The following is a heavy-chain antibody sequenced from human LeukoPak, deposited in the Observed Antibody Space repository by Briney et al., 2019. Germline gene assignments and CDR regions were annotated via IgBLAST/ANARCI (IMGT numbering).Heavy chain of an antibody. CDR1: GGSVSGHF. CDR2: IQYSGNT. J-gene: IGHJ4*02. Sequence: SETLSLTRTVSGGSVSGHFWSWIRQPPGRGLEWIGYIQYSGNTNYNSSLKSRVTISLDTSKNQFSLKRSSVTAADTAVYYCARSTGNFDHWGPGTLVTVSS. V-gene: IGHV4-59*02. D-gene: IGHD1-1*01. CDR3: ARSTGNFDH.